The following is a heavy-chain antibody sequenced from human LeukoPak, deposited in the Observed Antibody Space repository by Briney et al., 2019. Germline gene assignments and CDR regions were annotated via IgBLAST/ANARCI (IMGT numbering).Heavy chain of an antibody. CDR1: VGSISSYY. D-gene: IGHD6-13*01. V-gene: IGHV4-59*12. Sequence: SETLSLTCTVSVGSISSYYWSWLRQPPGKGLEWIVYIYYCESTNYSPSLKSRVTISVETDKNQFSLKLRSVTVPEPAVYTCAREYSSSLGRVFDYWGQGTLVTVSS. J-gene: IGHJ4*02. CDR3: AREYSSSLGRVFDY. CDR2: IYYCEST.